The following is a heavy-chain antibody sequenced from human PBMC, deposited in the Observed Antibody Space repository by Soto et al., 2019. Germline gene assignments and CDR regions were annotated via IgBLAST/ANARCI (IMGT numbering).Heavy chain of an antibody. Sequence: SVKVSCKASGGTFSSYAISWVRQAPGQGLEWMGGIIPIFGTANYAQKFQGRVTITADESTSTAYMELSSRRSEDTAVYYCARDEGVTASLDGWGENYYYYGMDVWGQGTTVTVSS. D-gene: IGHD2-21*02. CDR3: ARDEGVTASLDGWGENYYYYGMDV. V-gene: IGHV1-69*13. J-gene: IGHJ6*02. CDR2: IIPIFGTA. CDR1: GGTFSSYA.